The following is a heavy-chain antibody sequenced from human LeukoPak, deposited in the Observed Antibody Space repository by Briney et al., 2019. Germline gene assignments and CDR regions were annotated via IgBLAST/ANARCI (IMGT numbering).Heavy chain of an antibody. V-gene: IGHV4-31*03. CDR1: GGSISSGGYY. CDR2: IYYSGST. CDR3: AREIRMPSPTSYYYYMDV. J-gene: IGHJ6*03. Sequence: SETLSLTCTVSGGSISSGGYYWSWIRQHPGKGLEWIGYIYYSGSTYYNPSLKSRVTISVDTSKNHFSLKLSSVTAADTAVYYCAREIRMPSPTSYYYYMDVWGKGTTVTVSS. D-gene: IGHD1/OR15-1a*01.